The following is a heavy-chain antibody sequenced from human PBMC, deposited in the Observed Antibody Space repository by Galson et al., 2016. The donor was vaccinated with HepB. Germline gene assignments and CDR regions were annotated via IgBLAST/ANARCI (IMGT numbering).Heavy chain of an antibody. CDR1: GYTFSNFG. CDR3: ARGRIAVAGIEAY. V-gene: IGHV1-18*01. Sequence: SVKVSCKASGYTFSNFGISWVRQAPGQGLEWMGWISSNNGDANYARNFQGKVTMTTDTSTATAYLEVTNLTADDTAVYYCARGRIAVAGIEAYCGQGTLVTVSP. J-gene: IGHJ4*02. D-gene: IGHD6-19*01. CDR2: ISSNNGDA.